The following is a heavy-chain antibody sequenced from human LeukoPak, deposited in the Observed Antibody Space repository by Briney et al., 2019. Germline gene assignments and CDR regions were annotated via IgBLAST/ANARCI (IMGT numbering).Heavy chain of an antibody. J-gene: IGHJ4*02. D-gene: IGHD1-7*01. CDR3: ARTRRNYDFDY. Sequence: GGSLRLSCAGSGFTFNAYWMHWVRQAPGKGLEWVANIKKDGSEKYYVDSVKGRFTISRDNAKNTLYLQMNSLRADDTAVYYCARTRRNYDFDYWGQGTLVTVSS. CDR1: GFTFNAYW. V-gene: IGHV3-7*02. CDR2: IKKDGSEK.